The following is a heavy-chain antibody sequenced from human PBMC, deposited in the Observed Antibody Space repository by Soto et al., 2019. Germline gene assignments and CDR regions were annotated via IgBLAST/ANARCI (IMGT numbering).Heavy chain of an antibody. V-gene: IGHV1-69*01. CDR1: GGTFSSYA. CDR2: IIPIFGTA. CDR3: AGSSGYLNLYYFDY. D-gene: IGHD3-22*01. Sequence: QVQLVQSGAEVKKPGSSVKVSCKASGGTFSSYAINWVRQAPGQGLEWMGGIIPIFGTANYAQKFQGRVTITADESTSTAYMEMSSLRSADTAVYYWAGSSGYLNLYYFDYWGQGTLVTVSS. J-gene: IGHJ4*02.